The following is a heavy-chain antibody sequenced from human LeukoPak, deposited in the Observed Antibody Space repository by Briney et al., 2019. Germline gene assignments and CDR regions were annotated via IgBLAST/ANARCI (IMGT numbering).Heavy chain of an antibody. J-gene: IGHJ4*02. CDR1: GFNFSSYE. V-gene: IGHV3-48*03. CDR2: IGNSGTII. Sequence: PGGSLRLSCGVSGFNFSSYEMNWVRQAPGKGLEWVSYIGNSGTIIYYADSVRGRFTVSRDNAKNSLYLQMNSLRAEDTAVYYCARGQLYYDSSGFDYWGQGTLVTVSS. D-gene: IGHD3-22*01. CDR3: ARGQLYYDSSGFDY.